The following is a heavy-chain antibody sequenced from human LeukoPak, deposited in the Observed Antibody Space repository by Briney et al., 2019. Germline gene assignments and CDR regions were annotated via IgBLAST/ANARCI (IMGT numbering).Heavy chain of an antibody. CDR3: ARGGDYYGSGSLNWFDP. D-gene: IGHD3-10*01. J-gene: IGHJ5*02. Sequence: ASVKVSCKASGYTFTSYDINWVRQATGQGLEWMGWINPNSGNTGYAQKFQGRVTMTRNTSISTAYMELSSLRSEDTAVYYCARGGDYYGSGSLNWFDPWGQGTLVTVSS. V-gene: IGHV1-8*01. CDR1: GYTFTSYD. CDR2: INPNSGNT.